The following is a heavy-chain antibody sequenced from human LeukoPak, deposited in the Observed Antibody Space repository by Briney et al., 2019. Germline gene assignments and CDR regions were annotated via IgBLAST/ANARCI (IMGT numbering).Heavy chain of an antibody. Sequence: SETLSLTCTVSGGSIRSNYWGWIRQPPGKGLEWIGYIYYSGSTNYNPSLKSRVTISVDTSKNQFSLKLSSVTAADTAVYYCARDIPPDAFDIWGQGTMVTVSS. CDR2: IYYSGST. D-gene: IGHD2-2*02. V-gene: IGHV4-59*01. CDR1: GGSIRSNY. CDR3: ARDIPPDAFDI. J-gene: IGHJ3*02.